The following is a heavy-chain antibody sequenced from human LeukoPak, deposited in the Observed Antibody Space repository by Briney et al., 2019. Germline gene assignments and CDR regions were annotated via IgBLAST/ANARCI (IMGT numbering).Heavy chain of an antibody. J-gene: IGHJ4*02. CDR1: GGSFSGYH. CDR2: INHSGST. D-gene: IGHD2-2*01. CDR3: ASGPSSTSLFDY. V-gene: IGHV4-34*01. Sequence: SETLSLTCAVYGGSFSGYHWSWIRQPPGKGLEWIGEINHSGSTNYNPSLKSRVTISVDTSKNQFSLKLSSVTAADTAVYYCASGPSSTSLFDYWGQGTLVTVSS.